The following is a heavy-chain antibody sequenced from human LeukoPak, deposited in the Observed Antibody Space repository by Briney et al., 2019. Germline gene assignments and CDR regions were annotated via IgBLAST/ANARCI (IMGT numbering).Heavy chain of an antibody. CDR3: ARELLELHAFDI. D-gene: IGHD1-7*01. CDR1: GGSISRGANY. Sequence: SQTLSLTCTVAGGSISRGANYCTWVRQLPGKALEWIGYIHYSGSTHHNPSLRSRVTISLDTPNNHFSLKLTSVTAADTAVYYCARELLELHAFDIWGQGTMVTVSS. V-gene: IGHV4-31*03. CDR2: IHYSGST. J-gene: IGHJ3*02.